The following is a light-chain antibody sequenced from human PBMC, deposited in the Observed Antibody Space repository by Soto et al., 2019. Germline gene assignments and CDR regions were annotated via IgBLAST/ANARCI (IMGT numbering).Light chain of an antibody. CDR2: GES. CDR3: QQYGSSPFT. CDR1: QSVSSSY. Sequence: VLTQSPGTLSLSPGDRATLSCRGSQSVSSSYLAWYQQKPGQAPRLLIYGESSRATGIPDRFSGSGSGTDLNLTISRLEPEDFAVYYCQQYGSSPFTCGPGTKVDIK. V-gene: IGKV3-20*01. J-gene: IGKJ3*01.